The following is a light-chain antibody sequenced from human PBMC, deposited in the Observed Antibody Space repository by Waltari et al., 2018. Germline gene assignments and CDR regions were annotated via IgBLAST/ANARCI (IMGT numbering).Light chain of an antibody. CDR3: QQYYTNPRT. CDR2: WAA. V-gene: IGKV4-1*01. J-gene: IGKJ1*01. Sequence: DIVMTQSPDSLAVCLGERATSNCTSNQRILFSSNNKNYVTRYQQKAAQPPKLLIYWAATQQSGVPDPFRGSGSGADFTLTTSSLQAEDVAVYHCQQYYTNPRTFGQGTKVEIK. CDR1: QRILFSSNNKNY.